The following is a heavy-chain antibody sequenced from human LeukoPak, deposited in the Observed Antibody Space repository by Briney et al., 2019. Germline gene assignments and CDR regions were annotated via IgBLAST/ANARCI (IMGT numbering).Heavy chain of an antibody. Sequence: ASVKVSCKTSGYSFADYYMHWVRQAPGQGLEWMGWINPSSGGTSSAQKFQGRVTMTRDTSITTVYMEVRWLTSDDTAVYYCARADRLHGGPYLIGPWGQGTLVTVSS. J-gene: IGHJ5*02. V-gene: IGHV1-2*02. CDR3: ARADRLHGGPYLIGP. CDR1: GYSFADYY. CDR2: INPSSGGT. D-gene: IGHD2-21*01.